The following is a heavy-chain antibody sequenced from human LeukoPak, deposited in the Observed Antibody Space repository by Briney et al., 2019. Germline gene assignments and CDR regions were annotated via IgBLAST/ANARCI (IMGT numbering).Heavy chain of an antibody. V-gene: IGHV4-59*08. CDR1: GGSLSGYY. J-gene: IGHJ4*02. Sequence: SETLSLTCIVSGGSLSGYYWSWIRQPPGKGLEWIGYIFYTGSSKYNPSLKSRVTMSVDTSKNQFSLNLSSVTAADTAVYYCVRQPYSSGAYYFDYWGQGALVTVSS. CDR2: IFYTGSS. D-gene: IGHD3-22*01. CDR3: VRQPYSSGAYYFDY.